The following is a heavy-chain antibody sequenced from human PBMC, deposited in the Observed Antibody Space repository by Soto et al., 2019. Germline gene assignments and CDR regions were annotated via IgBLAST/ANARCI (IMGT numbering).Heavy chain of an antibody. J-gene: IGHJ5*02. CDR1: GFTFSSYA. D-gene: IGHD3-16*01. CDR2: ISGSGGST. CDR3: AKDRLGVDWFDP. V-gene: IGHV3-23*01. Sequence: EVPLLESGGGLVQPGGSLRLSCAASGFTFSSYAMSWVRQAPGKGLEWVSAISGSGGSTYYPDSVKGRFTISRDNSKNTLYLQMNSLRAEDTAVYYCAKDRLGVDWFDPWGQGTLVTVSS.